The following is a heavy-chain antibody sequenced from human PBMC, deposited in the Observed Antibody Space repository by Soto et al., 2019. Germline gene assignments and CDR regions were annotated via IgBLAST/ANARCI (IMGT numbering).Heavy chain of an antibody. CDR2: IYHSRST. Sequence: PSETLSLTCAASGGSISSGGYSWSWIRQPPGKGLDWIGYIYHSRSTFYNPSLKSRVTISIDRSKNQFSLKLGSVTAADPAVYYCARHGGYYFDYWGQGALVTVSS. J-gene: IGHJ4*02. CDR1: GGSISSGGYS. V-gene: IGHV4-30-2*01. CDR3: ARHGGYYFDY.